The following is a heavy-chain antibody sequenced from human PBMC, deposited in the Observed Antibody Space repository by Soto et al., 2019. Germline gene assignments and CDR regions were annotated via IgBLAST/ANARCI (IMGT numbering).Heavy chain of an antibody. D-gene: IGHD3-10*01. CDR1: GYTFTSYD. Sequence: GASVKVSCKASGYTFTSYDINWVRQATGQGLEWMGWINAGNGNTKYSQKFQGRVTITRDTSASTAYMELSSLRSEDTAVYYCARDSAGSGSYDSYYYGMDVWGQGTTVTVSS. J-gene: IGHJ6*02. CDR2: INAGNGNT. V-gene: IGHV1-3*01. CDR3: ARDSAGSGSYDSYYYGMDV.